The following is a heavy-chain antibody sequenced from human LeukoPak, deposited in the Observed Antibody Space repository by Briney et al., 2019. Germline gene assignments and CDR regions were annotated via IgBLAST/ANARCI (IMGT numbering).Heavy chain of an antibody. D-gene: IGHD3-3*01. V-gene: IGHV4-59*01. CDR1: GGSISSYY. CDR3: ARDYDFWSGSRNAFDI. J-gene: IGHJ3*02. Sequence: SETLSLTCTVSGGSISSYYWSWIRQPPGKGLEWIGYIYYSGSTNYNPSLKSRVTISVDTSKNQFSLKLSSVTAADTAVYYCARDYDFWSGSRNAFDIWGQGTMVTVSS. CDR2: IYYSGST.